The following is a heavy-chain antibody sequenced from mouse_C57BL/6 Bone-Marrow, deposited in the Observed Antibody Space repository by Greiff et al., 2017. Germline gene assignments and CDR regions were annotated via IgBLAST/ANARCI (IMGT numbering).Heavy chain of an antibody. CDR2: INPSDSDT. D-gene: IGHD4-1*01. J-gene: IGHJ4*01. CDR3: TIETDWDYMDY. Sequence: VQLQQPGAELVKPGASVKVSCKASGYTFTSYWMHWVKQRPGQGLEWIGRINPSDSDTNYNHKFKGKATMTVDKSSSTAYMQLSSLTSEDSAVYYCTIETDWDYMDYWGQGTSVTVSS. V-gene: IGHV1-74*01. CDR1: GYTFTSYW.